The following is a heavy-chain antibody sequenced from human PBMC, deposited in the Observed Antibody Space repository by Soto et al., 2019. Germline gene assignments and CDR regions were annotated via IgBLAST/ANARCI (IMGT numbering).Heavy chain of an antibody. CDR3: AADLGYCSGGSCSGRYYYYYYGMDV. Sequence: QMQLVQSGPEVKKPGTSVKVSCKASGFTFTSSAVQWVRQARGQRLEWIGWIVVGSGNTNYAQKFQERVTITRDMCRGAAYMELSSRRSEDTGVYYCAADLGYCSGGSCSGRYYYYYYGMDVWGQGTTVTVSS. V-gene: IGHV1-58*01. CDR2: IVVGSGNT. CDR1: GFTFTSSA. D-gene: IGHD2-15*01. J-gene: IGHJ6*02.